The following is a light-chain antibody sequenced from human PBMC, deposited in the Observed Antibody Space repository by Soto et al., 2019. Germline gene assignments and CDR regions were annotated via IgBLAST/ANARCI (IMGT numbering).Light chain of an antibody. CDR2: AAS. CDR3: QQSYSTTIA. Sequence: DIKITQSPSTLSASVGDRVTISCRASQSISSWLAWYQQKPGKAPKLLIYAASSLPSGVPSRFSGSGSGADCTRTISSLQPEDVETDYCQQSYSTTIAFGQGTRLEI. V-gene: IGKV1-39*01. J-gene: IGKJ5*01. CDR1: QSISSW.